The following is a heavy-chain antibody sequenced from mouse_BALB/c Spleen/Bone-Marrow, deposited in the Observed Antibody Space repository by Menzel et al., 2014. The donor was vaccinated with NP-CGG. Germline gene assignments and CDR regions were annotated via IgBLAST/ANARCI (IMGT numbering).Heavy chain of an antibody. Sequence: QAQLQQSGAELVRPGTSVKVSCKASGYAFTNYLIEWVKQRPGQGLEWIGVINPGSGGTNYNEKFKGKATLTADKSSSTAYMQLSSLISDDSAVYFCARWDYAMDYWGQGTSVTVSS. CDR1: GYAFTNYL. V-gene: IGHV1-54*01. CDR3: ARWDYAMDY. J-gene: IGHJ4*01. CDR2: INPGSGGT.